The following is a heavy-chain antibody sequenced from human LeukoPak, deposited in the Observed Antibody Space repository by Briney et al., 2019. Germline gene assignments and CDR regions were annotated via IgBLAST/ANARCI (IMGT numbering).Heavy chain of an antibody. Sequence: PGGSLRLSCAASGFTFSSYWMIWVRHAPGKGLEWVANIRQDGSEKYYVASVRGRFSISRDNAKNSLYLQMNSLRGEDTAVYYCARLADYDRSGYFDYWGQGTLVTVSS. CDR1: GFTFSSYW. CDR2: IRQDGSEK. V-gene: IGHV3-7*01. J-gene: IGHJ4*02. D-gene: IGHD3-22*01. CDR3: ARLADYDRSGYFDY.